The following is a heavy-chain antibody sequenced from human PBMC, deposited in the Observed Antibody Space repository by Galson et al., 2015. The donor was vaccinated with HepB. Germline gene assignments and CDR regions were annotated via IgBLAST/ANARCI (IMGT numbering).Heavy chain of an antibody. J-gene: IGHJ4*02. V-gene: IGHV1-69*13. D-gene: IGHD2-2*01. Sequence: SVKVSCKASGGTFSSYAISWVRQAPGQGLEWMGGIIPIFGTANYAQKFQGRVTITADESTSTAYMELSSLRSEDTAVYYCAREGQYYCSSTSCYGNPVDYWGQGTLVTVSS. CDR1: GGTFSSYA. CDR3: AREGQYYCSSTSCYGNPVDY. CDR2: IIPIFGTA.